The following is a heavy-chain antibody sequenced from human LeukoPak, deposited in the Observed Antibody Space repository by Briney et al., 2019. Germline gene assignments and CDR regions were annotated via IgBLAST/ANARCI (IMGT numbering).Heavy chain of an antibody. J-gene: IGHJ6*03. Sequence: SETLSLTCTVSGGSISSYYWSWIRQPPGKGLEWIGYIYYSGSTNYNPSLKSRVTISVDTSKNQFSLKLSSVTAADTAVYYCARGQGGGNGDDYYYYYMDVWGKGTTVTISS. D-gene: IGHD4-23*01. CDR2: IYYSGST. V-gene: IGHV4-59*01. CDR1: GGSISSYY. CDR3: ARGQGGGNGDDYYYYYMDV.